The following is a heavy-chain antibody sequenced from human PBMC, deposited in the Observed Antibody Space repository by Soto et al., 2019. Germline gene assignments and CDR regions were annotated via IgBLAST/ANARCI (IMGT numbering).Heavy chain of an antibody. CDR2: IHHTGST. D-gene: IGHD6-13*01. Sequence: SDTLSLTCTGSGDSIRTSYWSWIRQPPGKGLEWIGYIHHTGSTNSNPSLKSRVTISADTSKNQFSLKVASVTSGDTAVYYCARDLSGGSSWYEFDSRGQGTLVTAPQ. CDR3: ARDLSGGSSWYEFDS. J-gene: IGHJ4*02. V-gene: IGHV4-59*01. CDR1: GDSIRTSY.